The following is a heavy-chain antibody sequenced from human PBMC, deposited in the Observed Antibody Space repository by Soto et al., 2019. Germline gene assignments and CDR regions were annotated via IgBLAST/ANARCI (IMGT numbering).Heavy chain of an antibody. V-gene: IGHV3-23*01. Sequence: GGSLRLSCAASGFTFRTYAMNWVRQAPGKGLEWISAISGSGSFTHYADSVRGRSTISRDNSQNQLYLRMNNLRGDDTAMYYCAKIPTGSGSSKFDYWGQGIQVTVSS. CDR3: AKIPTGSGSSKFDY. J-gene: IGHJ4*02. CDR1: GFTFRTYA. CDR2: ISGSGSFT. D-gene: IGHD3-10*01.